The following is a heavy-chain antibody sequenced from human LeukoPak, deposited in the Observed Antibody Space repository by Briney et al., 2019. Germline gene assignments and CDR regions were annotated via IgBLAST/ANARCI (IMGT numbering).Heavy chain of an antibody. V-gene: IGHV3-11*06. J-gene: IGHJ4*02. Sequence: GGSLRLSCAASGFTFSDYYMSWIRQAPGKGLEWVSYISSSSSYTNYADSVKGRFTISRDNSKNTLYLQMDSLRAEDTAVYYCARDRSSTYFDYWAQGTPVTVSS. CDR3: ARDRSSTYFDY. CDR2: ISSSSSYT. D-gene: IGHD2-2*01. CDR1: GFTFSDYY.